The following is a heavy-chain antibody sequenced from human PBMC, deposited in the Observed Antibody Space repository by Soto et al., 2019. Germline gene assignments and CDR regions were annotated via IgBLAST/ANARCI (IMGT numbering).Heavy chain of an antibody. CDR2: IDIAGNT. CDR3: AREGERGSGDSVDALDI. D-gene: IGHD1-1*01. Sequence: GGSLRLSCAASGFTFSSYDMHWVRQATGKGLEWVSAIDIAGNTYYPGSVKGRFTISRENGKNSLYLQMSSLRAGDTAVYYCAREGERGSGDSVDALDIWGQGTLVTVSS. V-gene: IGHV3-13*01. J-gene: IGHJ3*02. CDR1: GFTFSSYD.